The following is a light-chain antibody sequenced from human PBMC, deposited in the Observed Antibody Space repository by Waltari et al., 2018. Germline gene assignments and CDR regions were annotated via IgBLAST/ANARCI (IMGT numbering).Light chain of an antibody. V-gene: IGKV4-1*01. Sequence: DIVMTQSPDSLAVSLGERATINCKSSQSVLYSSNNKNYLAWYQQKPGQPPKLLIYWGSTRESGFPDRFSGSGSGTDFTLTISSLQAEDVAVYYCQQYYSTPPTFGQGTKVEIK. CDR2: WGS. CDR3: QQYYSTPPT. J-gene: IGKJ1*01. CDR1: QSVLYSSNNKNY.